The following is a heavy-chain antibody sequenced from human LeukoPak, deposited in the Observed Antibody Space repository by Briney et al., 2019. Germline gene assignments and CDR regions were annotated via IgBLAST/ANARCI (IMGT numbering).Heavy chain of an antibody. CDR2: ISYDGSNK. D-gene: IGHD2-2*01. V-gene: IGHV3-30-3*01. J-gene: IGHJ6*02. CDR1: GFTFSSYA. CDR3: ARDRPYCSSTSCYEANYYYYGMDV. Sequence: GGSLRLSCAASGFTFSSYAMHWVRQAPGKGLEWVAVISYDGSNKYYADSVKGRFTISRDNSKNTLYLQMNSLRAEDTAVYYCARDRPYCSSTSCYEANYYYYGMDVWGQGSTVTVSS.